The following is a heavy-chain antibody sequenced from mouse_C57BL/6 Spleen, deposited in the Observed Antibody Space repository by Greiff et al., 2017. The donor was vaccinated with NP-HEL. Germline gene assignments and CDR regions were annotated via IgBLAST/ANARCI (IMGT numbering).Heavy chain of an antibody. CDR3: AIERVYYGSSYWYFDV. Sequence: QVQLQQPGAELVKPGASVKVSCKASGYTFTSYWMHWVKQRPGQGLEWIGRIHPSDSDTNYNQKFKGKATLTVDKSSSTAYMQLSSLTSEDSAVYYCAIERVYYGSSYWYFDVWGTGTTVTVSS. D-gene: IGHD1-1*01. V-gene: IGHV1-74*01. CDR2: IHPSDSDT. CDR1: GYTFTSYW. J-gene: IGHJ1*03.